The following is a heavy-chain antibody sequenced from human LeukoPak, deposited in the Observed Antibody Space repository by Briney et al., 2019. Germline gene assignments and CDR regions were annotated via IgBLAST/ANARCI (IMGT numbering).Heavy chain of an antibody. J-gene: IGHJ6*03. D-gene: IGHD3-16*01. CDR1: GFTFSSYS. Sequence: PGGSLRLSCAASGFTFSSYSMNWVRQAPGKGLEWVSYISSSGSTIYYADSVKGRFTISRDNAKNSLYLQMNSLRAEGTAVYYCARETSQKGAHYMDVWGKGTTVTISS. CDR3: ARETSQKGAHYMDV. CDR2: ISSSGSTI. V-gene: IGHV3-48*04.